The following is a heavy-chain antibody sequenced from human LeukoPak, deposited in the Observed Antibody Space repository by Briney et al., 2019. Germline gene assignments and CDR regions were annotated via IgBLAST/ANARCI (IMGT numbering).Heavy chain of an antibody. D-gene: IGHD2-2*01. Sequence: GASLRLSCAASGFTFSSYAKSWVRQAPGKGLEWVSSISGSGGSTYYADSVKGRFTISRDNSKNTLYLQMNSLRAEDTAVYYCAKDLKYQLLSRWFDPWGQGTLVTVSS. J-gene: IGHJ5*02. CDR3: AKDLKYQLLSRWFDP. CDR2: ISGSGGST. CDR1: GFTFSSYA. V-gene: IGHV3-23*01.